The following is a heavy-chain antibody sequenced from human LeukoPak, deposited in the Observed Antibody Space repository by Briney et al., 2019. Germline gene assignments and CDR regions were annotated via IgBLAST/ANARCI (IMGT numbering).Heavy chain of an antibody. D-gene: IGHD3-10*01. CDR3: ARGHYYGSGAIDY. CDR2: IFYSGST. Sequence: PSETLSLTCTVSGGSIGSYFWSWIRQPPGKGLEWIGCIFYSGSTNYNPSLKSRVTISVDTSKNQFSLRLTSVTAADTAVYYCARGHYYGSGAIDYWGQGTLVTVSS. V-gene: IGHV4-59*01. CDR1: GGSIGSYF. J-gene: IGHJ4*02.